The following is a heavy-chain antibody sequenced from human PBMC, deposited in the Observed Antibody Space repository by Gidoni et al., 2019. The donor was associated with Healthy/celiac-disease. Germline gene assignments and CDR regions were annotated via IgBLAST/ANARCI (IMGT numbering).Heavy chain of an antibody. CDR1: GGTFSSYA. CDR3: ARAIAAVKTYYYYYMDV. V-gene: IGHV1-69*01. CDR2: IIPLFGTA. D-gene: IGHD6-13*01. J-gene: IGHJ6*03. Sequence: QVQLVQSGAEVKKPGSSVKVSCKACGGTFSSYAISWVRPAPGQGLEWMGGIIPLFGTANYAQKFQGRVTITADESTSTAYMELSSLRSEDTAVYYCARAIAAVKTYYYYYMDVWGKGTTVTVSS.